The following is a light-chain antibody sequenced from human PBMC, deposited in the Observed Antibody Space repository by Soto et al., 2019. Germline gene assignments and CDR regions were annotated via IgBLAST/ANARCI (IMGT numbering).Light chain of an antibody. J-gene: IGLJ3*02. V-gene: IGLV7-46*01. CDR1: TGAVTSGHY. CDR2: DTT. Sequence: QAVLTQEPSLTVSPGGTVTLTCGSSTGAVTSGHYPYWFQQKPGQAPRTLISDTTNKHSWTPARFSGSLLGGKAALTLAGAQTDDEADYYCLLSYSGTYWVFGGGTKLTVL. CDR3: LLSYSGTYWV.